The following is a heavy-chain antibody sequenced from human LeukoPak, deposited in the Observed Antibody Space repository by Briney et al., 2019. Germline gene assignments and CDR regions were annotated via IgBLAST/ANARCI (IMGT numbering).Heavy chain of an antibody. CDR3: ARSGGRREAVAGSPIDY. D-gene: IGHD6-19*01. CDR1: GYTFTSYG. V-gene: IGHV1-18*01. J-gene: IGHJ4*02. CDR2: ISAYNGNT. Sequence: ASVKVSCKASGYTFTSYGISWVRQAPGQGLEWMGWISAYNGNTNYAQKLQGRVTMTTDTSTSTAYMELSSLGSEDTAVYYCARSGGRREAVAGSPIDYWGQGTLVTVSS.